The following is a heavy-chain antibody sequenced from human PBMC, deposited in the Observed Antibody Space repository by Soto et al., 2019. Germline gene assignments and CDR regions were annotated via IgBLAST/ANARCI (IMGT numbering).Heavy chain of an antibody. Sequence: SGPTLVNPTQTLTLTCTFSGFSLDTGPMGVGWIRQPPGKALEWLGLIFWDDDKRYRPSLQRRLTITKDTSKNQVVLKMTDMDPVDTATYYCIHTDDIFGAAGTDYWGQGALVTVSS. V-gene: IGHV2-5*02. D-gene: IGHD6-13*01. J-gene: IGHJ4*02. CDR1: GFSLDTGPMG. CDR3: IHTDDIFGAAGTDY. CDR2: IFWDDDK.